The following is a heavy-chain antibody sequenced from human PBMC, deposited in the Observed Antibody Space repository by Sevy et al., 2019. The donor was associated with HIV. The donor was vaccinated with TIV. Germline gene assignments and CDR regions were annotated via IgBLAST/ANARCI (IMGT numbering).Heavy chain of an antibody. CDR3: ATGSSSTWFIDY. Sequence: GGSLRLSCAASGFTFSGYSMNWVRQAPGKGLEWVSSITSSSTYIHYADSVKGRFTISRDNAKNSLYLQMNSLGAEDTAVYFCATGSSSTWFIDYWGQGTLVTVSS. V-gene: IGHV3-21*01. CDR1: GFTFSGYS. CDR2: ITSSSTYI. J-gene: IGHJ4*02. D-gene: IGHD6-13*01.